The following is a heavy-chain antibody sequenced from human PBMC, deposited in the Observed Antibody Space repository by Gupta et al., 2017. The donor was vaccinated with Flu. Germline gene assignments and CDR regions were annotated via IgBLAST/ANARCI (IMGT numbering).Heavy chain of an antibody. CDR3: AQIAVSGKWYFDL. CDR2: ISTTGGYI. J-gene: IGHJ2*01. Sequence: EVQLLESGGVLVQPGGTLRLSCAASGLTFSNSPMSWLRQAPGKGLEWVSSISTTGGYIYYADSVKGRFTTSRDNSKNTLFLQMNGLRADDTAVYYCAQIAVSGKWYFDLWGRGTLVTVSS. D-gene: IGHD6-19*01. V-gene: IGHV3-23*01. CDR1: GLTFSNSP.